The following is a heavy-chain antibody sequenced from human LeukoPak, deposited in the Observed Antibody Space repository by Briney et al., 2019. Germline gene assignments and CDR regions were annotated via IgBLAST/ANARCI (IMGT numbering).Heavy chain of an antibody. J-gene: IGHJ4*02. D-gene: IGHD3-22*01. CDR3: ASYSSGYGNFDY. V-gene: IGHV1-18*01. Sequence: ASVKVSCKASGYTFTSYGIIWVRQAPGQGLEWMGWISAYNGNTNYAQKLQGRVTMTTDTSTSTAYMELRSLRSDDTAVYYCASYSSGYGNFDYWGQGTLVTVSS. CDR2: ISAYNGNT. CDR1: GYTFTSYG.